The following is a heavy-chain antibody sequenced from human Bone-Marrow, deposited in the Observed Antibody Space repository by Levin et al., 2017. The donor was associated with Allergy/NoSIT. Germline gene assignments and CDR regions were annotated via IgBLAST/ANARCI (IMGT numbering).Heavy chain of an antibody. V-gene: IGHV3-33*01. J-gene: IGHJ6*02. CDR1: GFTFSSYG. D-gene: IGHD5-24*01. CDR2: IWYDGSNK. CDR3: ARVEMDYYYYYGMDV. Sequence: GGSLRLSCAASGFTFSSYGMHWVRQAPGKGLEWVAVIWYDGSNKYYADSVKGRFTISRDNSKNTLYLQMNSLRAEDTAVYYCARVEMDYYYYYGMDVWGQGTTVTVSS.